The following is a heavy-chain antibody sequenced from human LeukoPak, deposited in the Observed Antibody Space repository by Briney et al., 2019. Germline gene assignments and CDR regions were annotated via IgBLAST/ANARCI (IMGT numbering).Heavy chain of an antibody. D-gene: IGHD6-13*01. CDR1: GGTFSSYA. CDR3: ASANGSSWAYYYYYYYLDV. CDR2: IIPIFGTA. Sequence: SVKVSCKASGGTFSSYAISWVRQAPGQGLEWMGGIIPIFGTANYAQKFQGRVTITTDESTSTAYMELSSLRSEDTAVYYCASANGSSWAYYYYYYYLDVWGKGTTVTVSS. J-gene: IGHJ6*03. V-gene: IGHV1-69*05.